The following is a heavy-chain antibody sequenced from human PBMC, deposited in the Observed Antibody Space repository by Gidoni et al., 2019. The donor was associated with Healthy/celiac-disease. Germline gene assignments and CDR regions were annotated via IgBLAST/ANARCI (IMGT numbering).Heavy chain of an antibody. CDR1: GGSISSSSYY. CDR3: ARGGGAAAVDY. V-gene: IGHV4-39*01. D-gene: IGHD6-13*01. J-gene: IGHJ4*02. Sequence: QLQLQESGPGLVKPSETLSLTCTVSGGSISSSSYYWGWIRQPPGKGLEWIGRIYYSGSTYYNPSLKSRVTISVDTSKNQFSLKLSSVTAADTAVYYCARGGGAAAVDYWGQGTLVTVSS. CDR2: IYYSGST.